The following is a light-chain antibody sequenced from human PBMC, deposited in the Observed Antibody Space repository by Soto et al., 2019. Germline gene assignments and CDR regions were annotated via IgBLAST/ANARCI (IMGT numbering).Light chain of an antibody. Sequence: DIQLTQSPSFLSASVGDRVTITCRASQGISSFLAWYQHKPGKAPKLLIYAASTLQSGVPSRFSGSESGTEFTLTISSLQPEDFATYYCQQLNNYPRTFGGGTKVEIK. V-gene: IGKV1-9*01. CDR1: QGISSF. CDR2: AAS. J-gene: IGKJ4*01. CDR3: QQLNNYPRT.